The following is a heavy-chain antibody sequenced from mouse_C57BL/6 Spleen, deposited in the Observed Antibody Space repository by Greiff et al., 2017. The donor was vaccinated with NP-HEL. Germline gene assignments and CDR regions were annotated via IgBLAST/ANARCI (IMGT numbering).Heavy chain of an antibody. D-gene: IGHD2-5*01. CDR2: ISDGGSYT. CDR3: ARDTYYSNYGDAMDY. V-gene: IGHV5-4*01. J-gene: IGHJ4*01. CDR1: GFTFSSYA. Sequence: EVQGVESGGGLVKPGGSLKLSCAASGFTFSSYAMSWVRQTPEKRLEWVATISDGGSYTYYPDNVKGRFTISRDNAKNNLYLQMSHLKSEDTAMYYCARDTYYSNYGDAMDYWGQGTSVTVSS.